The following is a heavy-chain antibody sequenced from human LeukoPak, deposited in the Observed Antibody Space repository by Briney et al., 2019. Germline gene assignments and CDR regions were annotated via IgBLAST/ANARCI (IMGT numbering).Heavy chain of an antibody. J-gene: IGHJ4*02. V-gene: IGHV4-59*08. CDR1: GGSISGYY. D-gene: IGHD4-17*01. CDR3: ARHANDGDYPLDY. CDR2: IYYTGSP. Sequence: PSETLSLTCTVSGGSISGYYWSRFRQPPGMGLEWIGYIYYTGSPNYNPSLKSRVTISVDTSNNQFSLRLSSVTAADTAVYYCARHANDGDYPLDYWGQGTLVTVSS.